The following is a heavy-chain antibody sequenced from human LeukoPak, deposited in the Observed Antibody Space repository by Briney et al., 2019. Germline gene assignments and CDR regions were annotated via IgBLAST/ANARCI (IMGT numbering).Heavy chain of an antibody. Sequence: ASVKVSCKASGYTFTSYAMHWVRQAPGQRLEWMGWINAGNGNTKYSQKFQGRVTITRDTSASTAYMELSSLRSEDTAVYYCARGATYYGDYRYYFDYWGQGTLVTVSS. CDR1: GYTFTSYA. CDR2: INAGNGNT. D-gene: IGHD4-17*01. J-gene: IGHJ4*02. V-gene: IGHV1-3*01. CDR3: ARGATYYGDYRYYFDY.